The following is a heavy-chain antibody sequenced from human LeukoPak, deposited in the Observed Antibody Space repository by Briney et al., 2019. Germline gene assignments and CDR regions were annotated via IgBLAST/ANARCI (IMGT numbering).Heavy chain of an antibody. CDR3: ARDPYNGGANFDF. D-gene: IGHD1-26*01. J-gene: IGHJ4*02. CDR2: ISRSGRII. Sequence: GGSLRLSCAASGFTFSDYEMNWIRQTPGKGLEWVSYISRSGRIIYYADSVKGRFTISRDNAKNSVYLQMSSLRVEDTAVYFCARDPYNGGANFDFWGQGTLVTVSS. CDR1: GFTFSDYE. V-gene: IGHV3-48*03.